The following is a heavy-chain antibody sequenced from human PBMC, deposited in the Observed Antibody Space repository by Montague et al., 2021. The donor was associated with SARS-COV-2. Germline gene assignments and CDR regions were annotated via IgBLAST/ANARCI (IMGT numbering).Heavy chain of an antibody. Sequence: SETLSLTCAVSGGSISNSNWWSWVRQPPGEVLECIGDIYHSGSTNYNPSLNSLVTISLDKSKNHFSLKLSSVTAADTVVYYCALPPAGARFDPWGQGTLVTVSS. D-gene: IGHD2-2*01. V-gene: IGHV4-4*02. J-gene: IGHJ5*02. CDR1: GGSISNSNW. CDR2: IYHSGST. CDR3: ALPPAGARFDP.